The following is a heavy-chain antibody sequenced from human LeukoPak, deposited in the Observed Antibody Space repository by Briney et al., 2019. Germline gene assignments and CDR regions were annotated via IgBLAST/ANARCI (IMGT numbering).Heavy chain of an antibody. V-gene: IGHV3-53*01. J-gene: IGHJ6*02. Sequence: PGGSLRLSCAASGFTVSSSYMSWVRQAPGKGLEWVSVIYSGGSTYYADSVKGRFTISRDNSKNTLYLQMNSLRAEDTAVYYCARDRRDLVPPQNYYYGMDVWGQGTTVTVSS. D-gene: IGHD3-3*01. CDR1: GFTVSSSY. CDR2: IYSGGST. CDR3: ARDRRDLVPPQNYYYGMDV.